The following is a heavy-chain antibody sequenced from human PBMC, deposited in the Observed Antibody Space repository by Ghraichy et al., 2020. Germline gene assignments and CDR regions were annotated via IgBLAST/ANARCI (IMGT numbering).Heavy chain of an antibody. J-gene: IGHJ4*02. Sequence: SETLSLTCTVSGGSISRYYWNWIRQPAGKGLEWIGHIYTTGTTNYNPSLKSRVTMSRDMSKNQFFLRLNSVTAADTGVYYCARGNGGSTYYSFDSWGQGILVTVSS. CDR2: IYTTGTT. CDR3: ARGNGGSTYYSFDS. V-gene: IGHV4-4*07. D-gene: IGHD1-1*01. CDR1: GGSISRYY.